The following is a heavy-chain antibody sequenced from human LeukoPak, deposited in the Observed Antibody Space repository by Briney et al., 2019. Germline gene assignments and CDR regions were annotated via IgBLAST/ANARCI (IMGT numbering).Heavy chain of an antibody. D-gene: IGHD1-26*01. J-gene: IGHJ4*02. V-gene: IGHV1-46*01. CDR3: ARIVKAEVGATTTFPDY. CDR1: GYTFTSYY. CDR2: INPSGGST. Sequence: EASVKVSCKASGYTFTSYYMHWVRQAPGQGLEWMGIINPSGGSTSYAQKFQGRVTMTRDMSTSTVYMELSSLRSEDTAVYYCARIVKAEVGATTTFPDYWGQGTLVTVSS.